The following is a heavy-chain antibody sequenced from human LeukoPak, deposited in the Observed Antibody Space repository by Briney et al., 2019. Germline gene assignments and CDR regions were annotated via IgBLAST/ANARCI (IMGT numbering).Heavy chain of an antibody. J-gene: IGHJ4*02. D-gene: IGHD6-19*01. CDR1: GFTFSSYS. CDR2: ISSSSGYI. CDR3: ARDSGSGWIDY. Sequence: PGGSLRLSCAASGFTFSSYSMNWVRQAPGKGLEWVSSISSSSGYIYYADSVKGRFTISRDNAKNSLYLQMNSLRAEDTAVYYCARDSGSGWIDYWGQGTLVTVSS. V-gene: IGHV3-21*01.